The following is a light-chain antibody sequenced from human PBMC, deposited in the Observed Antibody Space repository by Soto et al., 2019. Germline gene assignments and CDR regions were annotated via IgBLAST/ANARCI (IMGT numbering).Light chain of an antibody. V-gene: IGKV3-11*01. Sequence: EIVLTQSPATLSLSPGERAALSCSASQSVSSHLAWYQQKPGQAPRLLIYDASNRATGIPARFSGSGSGTDFTLIISSLEPEDLAVYYCQQRSNWPLTFGGGTKVEIK. CDR3: QQRSNWPLT. CDR1: QSVSSH. CDR2: DAS. J-gene: IGKJ4*01.